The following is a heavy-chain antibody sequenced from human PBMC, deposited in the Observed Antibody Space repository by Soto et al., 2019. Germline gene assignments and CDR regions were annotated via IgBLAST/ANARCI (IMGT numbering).Heavy chain of an antibody. CDR3: AKARGPYYYYVMDV. CDR1: GFSFSSYA. J-gene: IGHJ6*02. D-gene: IGHD3-10*01. CDR2: MSYDGSNA. Sequence: QVQVVESGGGVLQPGRSLRLSCAASGFSFSSYAMHWVRQAPGKGLEWVAVMSYDGSNAYYVDSVKGRITISRDNSKNTLYLQMNSLRPEDTAVYYCAKARGPYYYYVMDVWGQGTTATVSS. V-gene: IGHV3-30-3*01.